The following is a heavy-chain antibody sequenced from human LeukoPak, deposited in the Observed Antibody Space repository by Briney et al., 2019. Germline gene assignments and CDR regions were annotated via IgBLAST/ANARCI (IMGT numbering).Heavy chain of an antibody. CDR3: ARRVYGYSYGFDY. Sequence: PSETLSLTCTVSGGSISSSSYYWGWIRQPPGKGLEWIGSIYYSGSTNYNPSLKSRVTISVDKSKNQFSLKLSSVTAADTAVYYCARRVYGYSYGFDYWGQGTLVTVSS. J-gene: IGHJ4*02. CDR2: IYYSGST. V-gene: IGHV4-39*07. D-gene: IGHD5-18*01. CDR1: GGSISSSSYY.